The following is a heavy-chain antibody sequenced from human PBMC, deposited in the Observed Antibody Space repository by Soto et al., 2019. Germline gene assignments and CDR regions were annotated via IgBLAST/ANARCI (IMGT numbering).Heavy chain of an antibody. V-gene: IGHV4-39*01. CDR2: MYYNVGT. J-gene: IGHJ4*02. CDR1: GSSISSSGYY. CDR3: ATLPSRHCVDY. Sequence: SETLSLTCIVCGSSISSSGYYWGWIRQPPGKGLEWIASMYYNVGTYYNPSLRSRVTISVATSANQFSLKLSSVTAADTAVYSCATLPSRHCVDYWGRGTLGAVSS. D-gene: IGHD2-21*01.